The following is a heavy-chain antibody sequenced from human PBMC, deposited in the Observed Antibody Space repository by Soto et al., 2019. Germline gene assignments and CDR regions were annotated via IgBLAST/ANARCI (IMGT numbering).Heavy chain of an antibody. D-gene: IGHD5-12*01. CDR3: ARGGYGTFDY. CDR2: ISSSSSYT. J-gene: IGHJ4*02. CDR1: GFTFSEYY. V-gene: IGHV3-11*05. Sequence: PGESLRLSCAASGFTFSEYYISLSRQAPGKGLEWISYISSSSSYTNYADSVKGRFTISGDNAKNSLYLQMNSLRAEDTAVYYCARGGYGTFDYWGQGTLVTVSS.